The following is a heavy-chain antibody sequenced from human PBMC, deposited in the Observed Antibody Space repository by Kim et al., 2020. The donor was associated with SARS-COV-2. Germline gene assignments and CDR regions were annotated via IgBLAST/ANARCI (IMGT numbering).Heavy chain of an antibody. D-gene: IGHD5-18*01. J-gene: IGHJ4*02. Sequence: STNSNPSPQSRVTMSVDTSKNQFSLKLSSGTAADTAVYYCASGYSYGRLDYWGQGTLVTVSS. CDR2: ST. CDR3: ASGYSYGRLDY. V-gene: IGHV4-59*09.